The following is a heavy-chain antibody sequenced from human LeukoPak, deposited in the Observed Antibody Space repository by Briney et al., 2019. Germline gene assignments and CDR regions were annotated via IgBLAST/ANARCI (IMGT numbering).Heavy chain of an antibody. V-gene: IGHV4-34*01. CDR2: GTHSGST. J-gene: IGHJ4*02. CDR3: ATDYDFWN. D-gene: IGHD3-3*01. Sequence: PSETLSLTCGVSGGSITAHSWTWIRLSPGKGLEWLGEGTHSGSTVYNPSLENRVTISVDTFKSQFSLRLTSVTAADTAVYYCATDYDFWNWGQGTLVTVSS. CDR1: GGSITAHS.